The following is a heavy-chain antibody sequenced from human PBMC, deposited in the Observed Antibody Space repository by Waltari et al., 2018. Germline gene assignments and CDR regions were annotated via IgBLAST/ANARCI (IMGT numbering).Heavy chain of an antibody. CDR3: TRGYCGGAFRCTDY. CDR1: GFTFGDYA. CDR2: IRSKAYGGTT. J-gene: IGHJ4*02. V-gene: IGHV3-49*03. Sequence: EVQLVESGGGLVQPGRSLRLSCTASGFTFGDYAMSWFRQAPGKGLEWVGFIRSKAYGGTTEYAASVKGRFTISRDDSKSIAYLQMNSLKTEDTAVYYCTRGYCGGAFRCTDYWGQGTLVTVSS. D-gene: IGHD2-21*01.